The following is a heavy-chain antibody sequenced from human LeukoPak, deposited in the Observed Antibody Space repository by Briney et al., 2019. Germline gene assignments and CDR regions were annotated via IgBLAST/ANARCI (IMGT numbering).Heavy chain of an antibody. V-gene: IGHV3-53*04. Sequence: GGSLRLSCAASGFTVSSNYMTWVRQAPGKGLEWVSIIYSGGNTYYADSVKGRFTISRHNSKNTLYLQMNSLRPEDTAVYYCARDQVGATAAFDIWGQGTMVTVSS. J-gene: IGHJ3*02. CDR1: GFTVSSNY. D-gene: IGHD1-26*01. CDR2: IYSGGNT. CDR3: ARDQVGATAAFDI.